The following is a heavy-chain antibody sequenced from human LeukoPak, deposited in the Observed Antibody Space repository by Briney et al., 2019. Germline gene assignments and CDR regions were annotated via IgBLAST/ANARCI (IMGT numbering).Heavy chain of an antibody. CDR1: AFTFSSYA. Sequence: GGSLRPSCAASAFTFSSYAMSWVRQAPGKGLEWVSTISGSGGNTYYADSVKGRSTISRGNSKNTLYLQMSSLRAEETAVYYCAKVPRYCSGGSCHGGYFDYWGQGTLVTVSS. CDR2: ISGSGGNT. D-gene: IGHD2-15*01. V-gene: IGHV3-23*01. CDR3: AKVPRYCSGGSCHGGYFDY. J-gene: IGHJ4*02.